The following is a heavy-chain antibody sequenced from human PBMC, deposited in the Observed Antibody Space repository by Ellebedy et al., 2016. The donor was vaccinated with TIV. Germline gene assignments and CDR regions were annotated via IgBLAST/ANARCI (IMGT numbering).Heavy chain of an antibody. CDR2: INRDGSST. J-gene: IGHJ3*02. CDR1: GFTFSSHW. V-gene: IGHV3-74*01. Sequence: GGSLRPSXATSGFTFSSHWMHWVRQAPGKGLVWVSRINRDGSSTGYADSVKGRLTISRDNAKNTLYLQMDSLRAEDTAVYYCARDRGVSLFGVITPGASDIWGQGTMVTVSS. D-gene: IGHD3-3*01. CDR3: ARDRGVSLFGVITPGASDI.